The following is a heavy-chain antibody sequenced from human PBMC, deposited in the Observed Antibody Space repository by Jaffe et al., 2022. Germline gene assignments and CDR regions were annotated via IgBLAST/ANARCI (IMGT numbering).Heavy chain of an antibody. CDR2: INTNTGNP. J-gene: IGHJ6*03. V-gene: IGHV7-4-1*02. CDR1: GYTFTSYA. CDR3: ARAPDNYDILTGYLPYYYYYMDV. D-gene: IGHD3-9*01. Sequence: QVQLVQSGSELKKPGASVKVSCKASGYTFTSYAMNWVRQAPGQGLEWMGWINTNTGNPTYAQGFTGRFVFSLDTSVSTAYLQISSLKAEDTAVYYCARAPDNYDILTGYLPYYYYYMDVWGKGTTVTVSS.